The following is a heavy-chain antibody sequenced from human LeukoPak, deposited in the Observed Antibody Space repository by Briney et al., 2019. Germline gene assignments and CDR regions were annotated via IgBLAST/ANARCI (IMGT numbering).Heavy chain of an antibody. D-gene: IGHD6-13*01. CDR3: TRGGSSWYWLDY. CDR2: IRSKAYGGTT. Sequence: GGSLRPSCTASGFTFGDYAMSWVRQAPGKGLEWVGFIRSKAYGGTTEYAASVKGRFTISRDDSKSIAYLQMNSLKTEDTAVYYCTRGGSSWYWLDYWGQGTLVTVSS. J-gene: IGHJ4*02. CDR1: GFTFGDYA. V-gene: IGHV3-49*04.